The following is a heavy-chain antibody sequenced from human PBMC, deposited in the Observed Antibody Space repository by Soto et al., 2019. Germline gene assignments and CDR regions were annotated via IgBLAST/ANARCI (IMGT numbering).Heavy chain of an antibody. D-gene: IGHD3-10*01. CDR2: ISAYNGNT. J-gene: IGHJ5*02. V-gene: IGHV1-18*01. CDR1: GYTFTSYG. CDR3: ARRVQTNTVITQDNWFAP. Sequence: GASVKVSCKASGYTFTSYGISWVRQAPGQGLEWMGWISAYNGNTNYAQKLQGRVTMTTDTSTSTAYMELRSLRSDDTAVYYCARRVQTNTVITQDNWFAPWGQGTRVTVSS.